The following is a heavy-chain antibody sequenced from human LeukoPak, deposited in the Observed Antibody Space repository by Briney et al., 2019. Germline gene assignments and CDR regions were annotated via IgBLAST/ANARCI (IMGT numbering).Heavy chain of an antibody. V-gene: IGHV3-74*01. CDR2: LNSDGNST. J-gene: IGHJ4*02. CDR1: GFTFNSYW. D-gene: IGHD3-22*01. Sequence: GGSLTLPCAVSGFTFNSYWMHWVRQAPGKGRVWVSRLNSDGNSTSYADSVKGRFTISRDNAKNTLYLQMNSLRAEDTAVYYCARAYYDSSGRYFDYWGQGTLVTVSS. CDR3: ARAYYDSSGRYFDY.